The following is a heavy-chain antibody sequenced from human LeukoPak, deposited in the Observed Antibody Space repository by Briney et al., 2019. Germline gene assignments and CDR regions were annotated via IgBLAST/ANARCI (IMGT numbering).Heavy chain of an antibody. V-gene: IGHV1-69*13. Sequence: SVKVSCKASGGTFSSYAISWVRQAPGQGLEWMGGIIPIFGTANYAQKFQGRVTITADESTSTAYMELSSLRSEDTAVYYCATLDDFWTGMGAFDIWGQGTMVAVSS. CDR3: ATLDDFWTGMGAFDI. J-gene: IGHJ3*02. D-gene: IGHD3-3*01. CDR2: IIPIFGTA. CDR1: GGTFSSYA.